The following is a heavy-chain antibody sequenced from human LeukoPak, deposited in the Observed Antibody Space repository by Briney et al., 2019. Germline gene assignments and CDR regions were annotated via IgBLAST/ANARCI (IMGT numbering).Heavy chain of an antibody. CDR1: GGSISSYY. Sequence: PSETLSLTCTVSGGSISSYYWSWIRQPPGKGLEWIGYIYYSGSTNYNPSLKSRVTISVDTSKNQFSLKLSSVTAADTAVYYCARLYCSGGSCWGYFDYWGQGTLATVSS. CDR2: IYYSGST. CDR3: ARLYCSGGSCWGYFDY. J-gene: IGHJ4*02. V-gene: IGHV4-59*08. D-gene: IGHD2-15*01.